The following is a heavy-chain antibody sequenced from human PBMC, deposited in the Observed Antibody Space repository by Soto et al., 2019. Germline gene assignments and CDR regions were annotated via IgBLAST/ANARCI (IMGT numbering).Heavy chain of an antibody. CDR1: GFTFSSYG. V-gene: IGHV3-33*01. J-gene: IGHJ6*02. CDR2: IWYDGSNK. CDR3: ARDGGGYCSGGSCFYYYYYGMDV. D-gene: IGHD2-15*01. Sequence: QLQLVESGGGVVQPGRSLRLSCAASGFTFSSYGMHWVRQAPGKGLEWVAVIWYDGSNKYYADSVKGRFTISRDNSKNTLYLQMNSLRAEDTAVYYCARDGGGYCSGGSCFYYYYYGMDVWGQGTTVTVSS.